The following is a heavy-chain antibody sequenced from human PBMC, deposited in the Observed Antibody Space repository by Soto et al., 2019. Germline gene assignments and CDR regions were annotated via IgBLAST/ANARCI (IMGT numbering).Heavy chain of an antibody. J-gene: IGHJ4*02. CDR1: GFTFSSYA. V-gene: IGHV3-30-3*01. Sequence: PGGSLRLSCAASGFTFSSYAMHWVRQAPGKGLEWVAVISYDGSNKYYADSVKGRFTISRDNSKNTLYLQMNSLRAEDTAVYYCARRTRKYSSSWYGPGLDYWGQGTLVTVYS. CDR2: ISYDGSNK. CDR3: ARRTRKYSSSWYGPGLDY. D-gene: IGHD6-13*01.